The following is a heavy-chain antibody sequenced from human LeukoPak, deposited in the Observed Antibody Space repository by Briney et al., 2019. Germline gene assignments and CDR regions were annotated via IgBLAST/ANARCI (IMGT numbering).Heavy chain of an antibody. CDR1: GFIFSSYD. CDR3: ARGESFAFDV. CDR2: ISRAGDRT. Sequence: GGSLRLSCVGSGFIFSSYDMGWVRQAPGKGLEWVSSISRAGDRTYYEDSMKGRFTISRDNSRNTMYLQVNSLRAEDTAVYYCARGESFAFDVWGQGTMVTVSS. V-gene: IGHV3-23*01. J-gene: IGHJ3*01.